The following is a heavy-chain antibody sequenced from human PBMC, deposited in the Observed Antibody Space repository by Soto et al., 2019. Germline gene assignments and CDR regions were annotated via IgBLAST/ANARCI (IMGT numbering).Heavy chain of an antibody. Sequence: EVQLVESGGGLVQPGGSLRLSCAVSGFTFSDYTMNWVRQAPGKGLEWLSYINSRGTTIYYADSVKGRFTISRDNAHRSLNLQMNSLRDEDTAIYYCARGIRRGFYSYYGMDVWGHGTTVTVFS. D-gene: IGHD2-21*01. V-gene: IGHV3-48*02. CDR3: ARGIRRGFYSYYGMDV. J-gene: IGHJ6*02. CDR1: GFTFSDYT. CDR2: INSRGTTI.